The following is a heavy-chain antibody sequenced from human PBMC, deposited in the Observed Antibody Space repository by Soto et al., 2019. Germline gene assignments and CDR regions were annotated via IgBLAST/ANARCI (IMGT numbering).Heavy chain of an antibody. V-gene: IGHV3-7*01. J-gene: IGHJ3*01. CDR3: TTLGRFPDSFDD. CDR2: LKQDGSEK. D-gene: IGHD3-22*01. CDR1: GFTFSSQW. Sequence: EVQLAESGGGLVQPGGSLRLSCAASGFTFSSQWMSWVRQAPGKGLQWVANLKQDGSEKYYADFVEGRFTIPRDNAKNSLYLQMNSLRDEDTAVYHCTTLGRFPDSFDDWGQGTVVTVSS.